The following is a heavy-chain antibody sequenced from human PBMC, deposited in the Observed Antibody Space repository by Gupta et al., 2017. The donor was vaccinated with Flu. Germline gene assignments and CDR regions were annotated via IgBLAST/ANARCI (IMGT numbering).Heavy chain of an antibody. CDR1: GFSLSTSGVG. V-gene: IGHV2-5*02. Sequence: QITLKESGPTLVKPTQTLTLTCTFSGFSLSTSGVGVGWIRQPPGKALEWLTLIYWDDDNRYSPSLKSRLTVTKDTSKNQVVLTMTKMDPVDTATYYCAHSLTTSWPGDAFDIWVQGTMVTVSS. D-gene: IGHD2-2*01. J-gene: IGHJ3*02. CDR3: AHSLTTSWPGDAFDI. CDR2: IYWDDDN.